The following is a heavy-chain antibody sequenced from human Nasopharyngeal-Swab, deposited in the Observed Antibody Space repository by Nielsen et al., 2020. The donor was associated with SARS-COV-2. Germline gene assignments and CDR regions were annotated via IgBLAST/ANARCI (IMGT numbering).Heavy chain of an antibody. J-gene: IGHJ5*02. CDR2: FDPEDGET. D-gene: IGHD3-10*01. CDR3: ATAPVRGVINWFDP. V-gene: IGHV1-24*01. CDR1: GYTLTELS. Sequence: ASVKVPCKVSGYTLTELSMHWVRQAPGKGLEWMGGFDPEDGETIYAQKFQGRVTMTEDTSTDTAYMELSSLRSEDTAVYYCATAPVRGVINWFDPWGQGTLVTVSS.